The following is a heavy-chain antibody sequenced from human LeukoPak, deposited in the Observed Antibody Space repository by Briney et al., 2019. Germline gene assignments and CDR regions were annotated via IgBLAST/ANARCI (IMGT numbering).Heavy chain of an antibody. CDR3: ARHAYCSSTSCYPDFDY. J-gene: IGHJ4*02. D-gene: IGHD2-2*01. CDR2: IYHSGST. CDR1: GYSISSGYY. Sequence: PSETLSLTCAVSGYSISSGYYWGWIRQPPGKGLEWIGSIYHSGSTYYNPSLKSRVTTSIDTSKNQFSLKLSSVTAADTAVYYCARHAYCSSTSCYPDFDYWGQGTLVTVSS. V-gene: IGHV4-38-2*01.